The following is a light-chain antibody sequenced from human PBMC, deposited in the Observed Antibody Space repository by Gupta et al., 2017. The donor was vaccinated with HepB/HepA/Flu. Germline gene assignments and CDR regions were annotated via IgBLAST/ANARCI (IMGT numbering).Light chain of an antibody. CDR1: QRISSY. CDR3: QQSYSTLWT. J-gene: IGKJ1*01. CDR2: AAS. Sequence: DIQMTQSPSSLSASVGDRVTITCRASQRISSYLNWYQQKPGKAPKLLIYAASSLQSGVPSRFSGSGSGTDFTLTISSRQPEDFATYYCQQSYSTLWTFGQGTKVEIK. V-gene: IGKV1-39*01.